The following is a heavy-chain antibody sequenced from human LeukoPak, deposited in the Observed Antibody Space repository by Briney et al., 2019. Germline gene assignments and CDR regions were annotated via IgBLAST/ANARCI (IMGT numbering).Heavy chain of an antibody. J-gene: IGHJ4*02. CDR1: GFTFSSYE. CDR2: ISSSGSTI. Sequence: GGSLRLSCAASGFTFSSYEMNWVRQAPGKGLEWVSYISSSGSTIYYADSVKGRFTISRDNAKNSLYLQMNSLRAEDTAVYYCTTAGVNPPARLRLGELSFDYWGQGTLVTVSS. CDR3: TTAGVNPPARLRLGELSFDY. V-gene: IGHV3-48*03. D-gene: IGHD3-16*02.